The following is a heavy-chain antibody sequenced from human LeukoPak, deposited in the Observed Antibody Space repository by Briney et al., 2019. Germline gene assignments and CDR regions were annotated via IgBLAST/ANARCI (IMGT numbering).Heavy chain of an antibody. V-gene: IGHV4-59*01. CDR3: ARGGSLYYDFWSGYIA. CDR1: GGSISSYY. Sequence: NPSETLSLTCTLSGGSISSYYWSWIRQPPGKGLEWIGYIYYSGSTNYNPSLKSRVTISVDTSKNQFSLKLSSVTAADTAVYYCARGGSLYYDFWSGYIAWGQGTLVTVS. J-gene: IGHJ4*02. CDR2: IYYSGST. D-gene: IGHD3-3*01.